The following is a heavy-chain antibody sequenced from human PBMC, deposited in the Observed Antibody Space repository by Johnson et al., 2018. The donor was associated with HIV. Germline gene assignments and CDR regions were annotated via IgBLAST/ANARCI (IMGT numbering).Heavy chain of an antibody. D-gene: IGHD1-20*01. CDR2: IWYDGSNK. J-gene: IGHJ3*02. CDR3: TTRLRVGITGPTTAFDI. CDR1: GFIFSSYG. Sequence: QMQLVESGGGVVQPRRSLRLSCAASGFIFSSYGMHWVRQAPGKGLEWVAVIWYDGSNKHYADSVKGRFTISRDNSKNTLYLQMNSLKTEDTAVYYCTTRLRVGITGPTTAFDIWGQGTMVTVSS. V-gene: IGHV3-33*01.